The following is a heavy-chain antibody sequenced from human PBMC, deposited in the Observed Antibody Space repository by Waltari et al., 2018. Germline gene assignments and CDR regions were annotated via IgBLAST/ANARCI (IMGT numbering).Heavy chain of an antibody. V-gene: IGHV3-7*02. CDR2: TKKDGSDK. Sequence: EVQLVESGGGLVHPGGSLSLTCAASGFSFSGYWMSWVRQAPGKGVEWVESTKKDGSDKHYMDSVRGRFTITRDKAKKELDLEMNRMIDDDTAVYYCASVRSGGDFWGQGTLVTVSS. CDR3: ASVRSGGDF. CDR1: GFSFSGYW. J-gene: IGHJ4*02. D-gene: IGHD3-3*01.